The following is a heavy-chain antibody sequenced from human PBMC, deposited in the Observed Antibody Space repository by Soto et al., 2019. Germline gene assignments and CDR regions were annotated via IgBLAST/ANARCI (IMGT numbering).Heavy chain of an antibody. CDR1: GYTFTGYY. V-gene: IGHV1-2*04. Sequence: ASVKVSCKSSGYTFTGYYMHWVRQAPGQGLEWMGWINPNSGGTNYAQKFQGWVTMTRDTSISTAYMELSRLRSDDTAVYYCARAGSYYDPFDYWGQGTLVTVSS. D-gene: IGHD3-3*01. CDR3: ARAGSYYDPFDY. CDR2: INPNSGGT. J-gene: IGHJ4*02.